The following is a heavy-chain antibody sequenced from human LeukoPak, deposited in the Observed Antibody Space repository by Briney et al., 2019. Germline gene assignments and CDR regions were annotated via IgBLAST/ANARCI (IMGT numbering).Heavy chain of an antibody. CDR1: GFTFGSYD. J-gene: IGHJ4*02. D-gene: IGHD3-10*01. V-gene: IGHV3-48*02. CDR2: ISSSRSTK. CDR3: ARAGGYMVRGVIDY. Sequence: AGGSLRLSCVASGFTFGSYDMNWVRQAPGKGLEWVSYISSSRSTKYYADSVRGRFTVSRDNAKNSLYLEMNSLRDEDTAVYYCARAGGYMVRGVIDYWGQGTLVTVSS.